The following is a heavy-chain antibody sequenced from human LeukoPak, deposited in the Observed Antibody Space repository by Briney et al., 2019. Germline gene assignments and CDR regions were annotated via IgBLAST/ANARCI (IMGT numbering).Heavy chain of an antibody. CDR2: INSDGSST. D-gene: IGHD4-17*01. CDR3: TTPNSRTAYYGMDV. J-gene: IGHJ6*02. V-gene: IGHV3-74*01. Sequence: GGSLRLSCAASGSTFSRYWMHWVRQAPGKGLVWVSRINSDGSSTIYADSVKGRFTISRDNARNTLYLQMNSLRAEDTAVYYCTTPNSRTAYYGMDVWGQGTTVTVSS. CDR1: GSTFSRYW.